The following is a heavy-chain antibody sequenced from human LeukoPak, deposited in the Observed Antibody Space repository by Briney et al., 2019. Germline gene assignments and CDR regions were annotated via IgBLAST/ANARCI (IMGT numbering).Heavy chain of an antibody. Sequence: GASVEVSCKASGYTFTNYYMHWVRQAPGQGLEWMGWINPNSGGTNYAQKFQGRVTMTRDTSISTAYMELSRLRSDDTAVYYCAREYSYGEGGQFDPWGQGTLVTVSS. CDR3: AREYSYGEGGQFDP. CDR2: INPNSGGT. J-gene: IGHJ5*02. CDR1: GYTFTNYY. V-gene: IGHV1-2*02. D-gene: IGHD5-18*01.